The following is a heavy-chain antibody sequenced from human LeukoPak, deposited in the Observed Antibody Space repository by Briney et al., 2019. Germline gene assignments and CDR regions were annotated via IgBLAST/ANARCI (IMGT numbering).Heavy chain of an antibody. CDR1: GVSISTYY. J-gene: IGHJ4*02. Sequence: SETLSLTCSVSGVSISTYYLSWIRQPAGKGLEWIGRVHTSGNTDYNPSLKSRVTISIDTSKNQFSLKLTSVTAPDTAVYFCARLSSTDFDSWGQGTLVTVSS. V-gene: IGHV4-4*07. D-gene: IGHD2-2*01. CDR2: VHTSGNT. CDR3: ARLSSTDFDS.